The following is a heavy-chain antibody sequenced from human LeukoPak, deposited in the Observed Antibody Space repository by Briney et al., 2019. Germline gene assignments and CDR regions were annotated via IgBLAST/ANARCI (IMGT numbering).Heavy chain of an antibody. CDR1: GGSISSYY. D-gene: IGHD6-13*01. CDR3: ARSGAAALDH. CDR2: IYYSGST. Sequence: SETLSLTCTVSGGSISSYYWSWIRQPPGKGLEWIGYIYYSGSTNYNPSLKSRVTISVDTSKNQFSLKLSSVTAADTAVYYCARSGAAALDHWGQGTLVTVSS. J-gene: IGHJ4*02. V-gene: IGHV4-59*01.